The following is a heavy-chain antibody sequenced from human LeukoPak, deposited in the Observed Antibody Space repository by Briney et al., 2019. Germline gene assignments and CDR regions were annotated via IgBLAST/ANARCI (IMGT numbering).Heavy chain of an antibody. V-gene: IGHV4-59*12. CDR2: IYYSGST. D-gene: IGHD3-22*01. CDR1: GGSISSYY. J-gene: IGHJ4*02. CDR3: ARASGRSSRLYYYDSSGYQDY. Sequence: SETLSLTCTVSGGSISSYYWSWIRQPPGKGLEWIGYIYYSGSTNYNPSLKSRVTISVDTSKNQFSLKLSSVTAADTAVYYCARASGRSSRLYYYDSSGYQDYWGQGTLVTVSS.